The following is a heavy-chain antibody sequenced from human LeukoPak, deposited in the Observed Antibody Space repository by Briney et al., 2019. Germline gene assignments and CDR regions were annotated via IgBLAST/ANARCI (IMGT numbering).Heavy chain of an antibody. V-gene: IGHV3-66*01. Sequence: GGSLRLSCAASGFTVSSNYMSWVRQAPGKGLEWVSVIYSGGSTYYADSVKGRFTISRDNSKNTLYLQMNSPRAEDTAVYYCARVGAVAPYFDYWGQGTLVTVSS. J-gene: IGHJ4*02. CDR2: IYSGGST. CDR1: GFTVSSNY. CDR3: ARVGAVAPYFDY. D-gene: IGHD6-19*01.